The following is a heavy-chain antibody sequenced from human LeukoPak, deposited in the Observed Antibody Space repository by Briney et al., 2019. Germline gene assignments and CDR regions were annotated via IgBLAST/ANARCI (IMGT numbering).Heavy chain of an antibody. CDR3: ARDKEGSRDALDI. V-gene: IGHV3-7*01. CDR2: IKQDGSKK. J-gene: IGHJ3*02. CDR1: GFTLSSYW. Sequence: PGGSLRLSCAASGFTLSSYWMSWVRQAPGKGLEYVANIKQDGSKKSYVDSVRGRFTISRDNAKNSLYLQMSSLRAEDTAVYYCARDKEGSRDALDIWGQGTMVTVSS. D-gene: IGHD1-26*01.